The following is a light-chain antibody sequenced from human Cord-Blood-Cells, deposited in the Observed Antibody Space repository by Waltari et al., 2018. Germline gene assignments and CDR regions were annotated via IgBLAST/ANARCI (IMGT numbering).Light chain of an antibody. J-gene: IGKJ1*01. CDR1: QSISSW. V-gene: IGKV1-5*03. CDR2: KAS. CDR3: QQYNSYSLTWT. Sequence: DIQMTQSPSTLSASLGARFTITCRASQSISSWLAWYQQKPGKAPKLLIYKASSLESGVPSRFSGSGSGTEFTLTISSLQPDDFATYYCQQYNSYSLTWTFGQGTKVEIK.